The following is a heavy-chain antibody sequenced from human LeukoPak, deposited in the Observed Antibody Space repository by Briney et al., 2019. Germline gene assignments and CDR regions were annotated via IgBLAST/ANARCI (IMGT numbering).Heavy chain of an antibody. V-gene: IGHV1-2*02. CDR2: INPNSGGT. D-gene: IGHD3-10*01. Sequence: GASVKVSCKASGYTFTGYYMHWVRQAPGQGLEWMGWINPNSGGTNYAQKLQGRVTMTTDTSTSTAYMELRSLRSDDTAVYYCARWVRGYYCGSGSLTGLDYWGQGTLVTVSS. J-gene: IGHJ4*02. CDR3: ARWVRGYYCGSGSLTGLDY. CDR1: GYTFTGYY.